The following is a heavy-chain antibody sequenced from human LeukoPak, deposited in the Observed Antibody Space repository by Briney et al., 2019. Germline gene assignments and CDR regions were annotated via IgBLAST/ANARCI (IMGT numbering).Heavy chain of an antibody. J-gene: IGHJ4*02. CDR1: GGSFSGYY. CDR2: INHSGST. Sequence: SETLSLTCAVYGGSFSGYYCTWIRQPPGKGLEWIGEINHSGSTNYNPSLKSRVTISVDTSKNQFSLKLSSVTAADTAVYYCARVSPLLWFGEPWSQGTLVTVSS. CDR3: ARVSPLLWFGEP. V-gene: IGHV4-34*01. D-gene: IGHD3-10*01.